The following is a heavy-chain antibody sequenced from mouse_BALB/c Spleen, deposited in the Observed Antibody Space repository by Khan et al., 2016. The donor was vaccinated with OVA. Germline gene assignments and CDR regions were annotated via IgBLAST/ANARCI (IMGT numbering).Heavy chain of an antibody. V-gene: IGHV5-4*02. D-gene: IGHD1-1*02. CDR1: GFTFSDYY. CDR3: ARAGYGGFAY. J-gene: IGHJ3*01. Sequence: EVELVESGGGLVKPGGSLKLSCAASGFTFSDYYMYWVRQTPEKRLEWVATISDGGSYTYYPDSVKGRFPISRHNAKNNLYLQMSSLKSEDTAMYYCARAGYGGFAYWRQGTLVTVSA. CDR2: ISDGGSYT.